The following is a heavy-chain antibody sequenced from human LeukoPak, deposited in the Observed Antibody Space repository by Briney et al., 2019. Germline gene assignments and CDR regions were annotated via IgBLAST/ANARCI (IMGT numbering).Heavy chain of an antibody. D-gene: IGHD2/OR15-2a*01. CDR3: ARGGGNFDY. V-gene: IGHV3-7*01. CDR1: GFTFNTYW. J-gene: IGHJ4*02. Sequence: PGGSLRLSCSASGFTFNTYWMSWVRQAPGKGLEWVANIKRDESETYYVDSVKGRFTISRDNAKNSLSLQMNSLRAEDTAVYYCARGGGNFDYWGQGTLVTVSS. CDR2: IKRDESET.